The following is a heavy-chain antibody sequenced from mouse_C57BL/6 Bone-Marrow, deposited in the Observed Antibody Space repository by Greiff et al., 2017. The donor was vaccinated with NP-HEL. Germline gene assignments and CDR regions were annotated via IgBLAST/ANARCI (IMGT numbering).Heavy chain of an antibody. CDR2: ISSGGDYI. D-gene: IGHD2-5*01. CDR3: TREGAYYSNGYAMDY. J-gene: IGHJ4*01. Sequence: EVKLMESGEGLVKPGGSLKLSCAASGFTFSSYAMSWVRQTPEKRLEWVAYISSGGDYIYYADTVKGRFTISRDNARNTLYLQMSSLKSEDTAMYYCTREGAYYSNGYAMDYWGQGTSVTVSS. V-gene: IGHV5-9-1*02. CDR1: GFTFSSYA.